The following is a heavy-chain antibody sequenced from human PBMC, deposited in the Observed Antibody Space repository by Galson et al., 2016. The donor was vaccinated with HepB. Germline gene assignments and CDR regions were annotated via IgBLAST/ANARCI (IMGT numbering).Heavy chain of an antibody. CDR2: SGSGGPT. V-gene: IGHV3-23*01. CDR3: AKSVLEYDILTGYYRRGADY. D-gene: IGHD3-9*01. J-gene: IGHJ4*02. CDR1: GFTFSSYA. Sequence: SLRLSCAASGFTFSSYAMSWVRQALGKGLEWVSSSGSGGPTYYADSVKGRFTISRDTSKNTLFLQMHSLRADDTAVYYCAKSVLEYDILTGYYRRGADYWGQGTLVTVSS.